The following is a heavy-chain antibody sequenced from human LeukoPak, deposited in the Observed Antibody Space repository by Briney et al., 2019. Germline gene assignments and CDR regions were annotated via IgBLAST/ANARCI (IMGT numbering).Heavy chain of an antibody. CDR3: ARDLGGSSGCFDS. V-gene: IGHV3-30-3*01. CDR2: ISDAGSTK. J-gene: IGHJ4*02. CDR1: GFTFNRHA. Sequence: PGGSLRLSCAASGFTFNRHAMHWVRQAPGKGLEWVAIISDAGSTKEYVDSVKGRFTISRDNSENTLFLQMDSKRGEDTAVYYCARDLGGSSGCFDSWGQGILVTVSS. D-gene: IGHD6-19*01.